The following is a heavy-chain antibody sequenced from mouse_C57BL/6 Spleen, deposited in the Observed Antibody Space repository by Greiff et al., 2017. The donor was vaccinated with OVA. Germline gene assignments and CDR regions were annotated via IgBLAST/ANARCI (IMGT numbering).Heavy chain of an antibody. V-gene: IGHV3-6*01. CDR1: GYSITSGYY. CDR2: ISYDGSN. D-gene: IGHD2-4*01. Sequence: EVQLQESGPGLVKPSQSLSLTCSVTGYSITSGYYWNWIRQFPGNKLEWMGYISYDGSNNYNPSLKNRISITRDTSKNQFFLKLNSVTTEDTATYYCARFYDYDRVFAYWGQGTLVTVSA. J-gene: IGHJ3*01. CDR3: ARFYDYDRVFAY.